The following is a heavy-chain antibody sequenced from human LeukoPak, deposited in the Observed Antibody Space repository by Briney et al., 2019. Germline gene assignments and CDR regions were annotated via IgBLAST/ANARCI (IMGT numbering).Heavy chain of an antibody. CDR2: IYYSGST. J-gene: IGHJ5*02. CDR1: GGSISSYY. V-gene: IGHV4-59*01. Sequence: SETLSLTCTVSGGSISSYYWSWIRQPPGKGLEWIGYIYYSGSTNYNPSLKSRVTISVDTSKNQFSLKLSSVTAADTAVYYCARDTYSSSSSWFDPWGQGTLVTVSS. D-gene: IGHD6-6*01. CDR3: ARDTYSSSSSWFDP.